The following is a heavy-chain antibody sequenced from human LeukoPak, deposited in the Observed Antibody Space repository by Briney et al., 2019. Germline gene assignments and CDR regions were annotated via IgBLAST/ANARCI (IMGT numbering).Heavy chain of an antibody. J-gene: IGHJ4*02. V-gene: IGHV4-39*07. CDR2: IYYSGST. CDR3: ARQSVWFGELSKLLLDY. D-gene: IGHD3-10*01. CDR1: GGSISSSSYY. Sequence: SETLSLTCTVSGGSISSSSYYWGWIRQPPGKGLEWIGSIYYSGSTYYNPFLKSRVTISVDTSKNQFSLKLNSVTAADTAVYYCARQSVWFGELSKLLLDYWGQGTLVTVSS.